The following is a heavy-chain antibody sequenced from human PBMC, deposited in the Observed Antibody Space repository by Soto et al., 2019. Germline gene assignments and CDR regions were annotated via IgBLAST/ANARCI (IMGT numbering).Heavy chain of an antibody. Sequence: QVQLVQSGAEVKKPGASVKVSCKASGYSFTDYHIHWVRQAPGQGLEWLGRINPKSGGTSTAQKFQGWVTMTTDTSISTASMELTRLTSDGTAIYYCARGDSTDCSNGVCSFFYNHDMDVCGQGTTVTVS. V-gene: IGHV1-2*04. CDR2: INPKSGGT. D-gene: IGHD2-8*01. CDR3: ARGDSTDCSNGVCSFFYNHDMDV. CDR1: GYSFTDYH. J-gene: IGHJ6*02.